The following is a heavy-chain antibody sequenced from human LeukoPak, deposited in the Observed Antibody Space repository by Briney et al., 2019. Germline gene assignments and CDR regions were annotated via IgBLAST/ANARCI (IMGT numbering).Heavy chain of an antibody. D-gene: IGHD3-22*01. CDR1: GDSVSSNSAA. CDR3: ARGRLDYYDSSGYQHFDY. Sequence: SQTLSLTCAISGDSVSSNSAAWNWIRQSPSRGLEWLGRTYYRSKWYNDYAVSVKSRITINPDTSKNQFSLRLNSVTPEDTAVYYCARGRLDYYDSSGYQHFDYWGQGTLVTVSS. CDR2: TYYRSKWYN. J-gene: IGHJ4*02. V-gene: IGHV6-1*01.